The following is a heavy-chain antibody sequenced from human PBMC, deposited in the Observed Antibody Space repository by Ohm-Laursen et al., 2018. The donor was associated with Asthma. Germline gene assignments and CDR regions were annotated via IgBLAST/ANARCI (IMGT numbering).Heavy chain of an antibody. J-gene: IGHJ3*02. CDR3: ARRDFSGGDPSAAFDI. D-gene: IGHD2-21*02. CDR2: ISGSSSYT. V-gene: IGHV3-11*06. CDR1: GFTFSDYY. Sequence: GSLRLSCSASGFTFSDYYMSWIRQAPGKGLEWVSYISGSSSYTNYADSVKGRFTISRDNSKNTLYMQMNSLRAEDTAVYYCARRDFSGGDPSAAFDIWGQGTMVTVSS.